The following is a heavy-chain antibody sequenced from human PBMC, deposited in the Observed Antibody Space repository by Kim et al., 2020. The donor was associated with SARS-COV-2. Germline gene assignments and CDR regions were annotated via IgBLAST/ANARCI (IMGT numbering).Heavy chain of an antibody. D-gene: IGHD2-21*01. J-gene: IGHJ5*02. CDR3: ARARSPAQFRLINWFDP. V-gene: IGHV4-34*01. CDR2: INHSGST. Sequence: SETLSLTCAVYGGSFSGYYWSWIRQPPGKGLEWIGEINHSGSTNYNPSLKSRVTISVDTSKNQFSLKLSSVTAADTAVYYCARARSPAQFRLINWFDPWGQGTLVTVSS. CDR1: GGSFSGYY.